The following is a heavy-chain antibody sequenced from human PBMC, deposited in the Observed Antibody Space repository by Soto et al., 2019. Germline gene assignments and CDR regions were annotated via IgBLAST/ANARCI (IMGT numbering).Heavy chain of an antibody. Sequence: EVQLVESGGGLVQPRGSLRLSCTASGFTFSSYWMSWVRQAPGKGLEWVANIKHDGSQKNYVDSVKGRFTISTDNAKNSVFLQMNSLRAEDTAVYYCARQGGRRTYYYYYGMDVWGHGTTVTVSS. V-gene: IGHV3-7*01. CDR3: ARQGGRRTYYYYYGMDV. CDR2: IKHDGSQK. D-gene: IGHD3-16*01. CDR1: GFTFSSYW. J-gene: IGHJ6*02.